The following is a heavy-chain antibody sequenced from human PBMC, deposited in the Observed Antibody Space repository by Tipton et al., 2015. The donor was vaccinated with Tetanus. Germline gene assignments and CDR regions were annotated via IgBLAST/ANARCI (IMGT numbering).Heavy chain of an antibody. CDR1: GVSILSSNYF. D-gene: IGHD2-8*01. V-gene: IGHV4-39*07. CDR3: ARRSYCTSTRCFDAFDL. J-gene: IGHJ3*01. Sequence: TLSLTCAVSGVSILSSNYFWGWIRQPPGKGLEWIGHIFYTGSAHYNPSFESRVTMSVDTSKNHFSLKLTSVTAADTAVYFCARRSYCTSTRCFDAFDLWGPGTRVTVSS. CDR2: IFYTGSA.